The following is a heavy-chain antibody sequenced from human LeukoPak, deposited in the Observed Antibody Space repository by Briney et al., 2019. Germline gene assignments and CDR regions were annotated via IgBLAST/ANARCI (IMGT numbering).Heavy chain of an antibody. CDR3: ARTETYYYGSGSYRDY. V-gene: IGHV4-4*07. CDR1: GGSISSYY. J-gene: IGHJ4*02. Sequence: PSETLSLTCTVPGGSISSYYWSWIRQPAGKGLEWSGRIYTSGSTNYNASLKSRVTMSVDTSKNQFSLKLSSVTAADTAVYYCARTETYYYGSGSYRDYWGQGTLVSVSS. CDR2: IYTSGST. D-gene: IGHD3-10*01.